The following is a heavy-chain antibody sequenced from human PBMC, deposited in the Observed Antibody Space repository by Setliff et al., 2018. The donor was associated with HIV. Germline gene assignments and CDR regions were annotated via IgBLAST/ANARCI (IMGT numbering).Heavy chain of an antibody. D-gene: IGHD3-3*01. Sequence: SETLSLTCTVSGGSISSSSYYWSWIRQPAGKGLEWIGYVYYSGSSNYNPSLKSRVTISVDTSKNQFSLKLNSVTAADTAMYYCARVWSGYFGYWGQGTLVTVSS. CDR2: VYYSGSS. V-gene: IGHV4-61*10. CDR1: GGSISSSSYY. CDR3: ARVWSGYFGY. J-gene: IGHJ4*02.